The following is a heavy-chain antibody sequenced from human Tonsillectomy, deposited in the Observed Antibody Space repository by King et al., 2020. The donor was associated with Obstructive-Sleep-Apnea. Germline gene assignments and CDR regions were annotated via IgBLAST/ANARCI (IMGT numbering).Heavy chain of an antibody. CDR1: GGSISSYY. CDR3: ARDNPTYYDSSGYYHNWFDP. CDR2: IYYSGST. V-gene: IGHV4-59*01. D-gene: IGHD3-22*01. J-gene: IGHJ5*02. Sequence: VQLQESGPGLVKPSETLSLTCTVSGGSISSYYWSWIRQPPGKGLEWIGYIYYSGSTNYNPSLKSRFTISVDTSKNQFSLQLSSVTAADTAVYYCARDNPTYYDSSGYYHNWFDPWGQGTLVTVSS.